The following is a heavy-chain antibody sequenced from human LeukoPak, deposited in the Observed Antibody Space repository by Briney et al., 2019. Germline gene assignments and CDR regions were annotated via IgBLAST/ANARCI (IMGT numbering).Heavy chain of an antibody. Sequence: GGSLRLSCAASGFIFSSYGMHWVRQAPGKGLEWVADIWYDGSNKYYADSVKGRFTISRDNPKNTLYLQMNSLRAEDTAVYYCAREVEMATAHFDYWGQGTLVTVSS. CDR3: AREVEMATAHFDY. CDR1: GFIFSSYG. D-gene: IGHD5-24*01. V-gene: IGHV3-33*01. J-gene: IGHJ4*02. CDR2: IWYDGSNK.